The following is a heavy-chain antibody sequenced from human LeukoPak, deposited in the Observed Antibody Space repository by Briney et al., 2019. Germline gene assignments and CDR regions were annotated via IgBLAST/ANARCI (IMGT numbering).Heavy chain of an antibody. Sequence: SSVKVSCKASGYTFTGYYMHWVRQAPGQGLEWMGWINPNSGGTNYAQKFQGRVTMTRDTSISTAYMELIRLRSDDTAVYYCARDRRELNYYDSSGYYPGHWGQGTLVTVSS. D-gene: IGHD3-22*01. J-gene: IGHJ4*02. CDR1: GYTFTGYY. CDR2: INPNSGGT. CDR3: ARDRRELNYYDSSGYYPGH. V-gene: IGHV1-2*02.